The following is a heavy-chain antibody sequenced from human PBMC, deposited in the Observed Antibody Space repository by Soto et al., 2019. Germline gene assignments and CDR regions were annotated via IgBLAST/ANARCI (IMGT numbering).Heavy chain of an antibody. V-gene: IGHV1-2*04. D-gene: IGHD4-17*01. Sequence: ASVKVSCKASGYTFTGYYMHLVRQAPGQGLEWMGWINPNSGGTNYAQKFQGWVTMTRDTSISTAYMELSRLRSDDTVVYYCARDRRPTTVTTNYGMDVWGQGTTVTVSS. CDR3: ARDRRPTTVTTNYGMDV. CDR1: GYTFTGYY. J-gene: IGHJ6*02. CDR2: INPNSGGT.